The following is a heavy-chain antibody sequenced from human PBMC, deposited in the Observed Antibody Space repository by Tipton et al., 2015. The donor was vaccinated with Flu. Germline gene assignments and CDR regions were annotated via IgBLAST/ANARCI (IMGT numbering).Heavy chain of an antibody. CDR1: GFTFSVYS. CDR2: ITSSSDYI. Sequence: GSLRLSCAASGFTFSVYSMNWVRQAPGKGLEWVSSITSSSDYIFYADSVRGRFTISRDNAKNSVYLHMNSLRAEDTAVYHCARAIAAENSYWGQGTLVTVSS. V-gene: IGHV3-21*04. CDR3: ARAIAAENSY. D-gene: IGHD6-13*01. J-gene: IGHJ4*02.